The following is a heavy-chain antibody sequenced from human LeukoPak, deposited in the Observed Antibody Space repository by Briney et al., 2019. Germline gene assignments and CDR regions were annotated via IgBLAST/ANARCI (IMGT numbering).Heavy chain of an antibody. CDR2: IKSKTDGGTT. CDR3: TTVITMIVVRGRLTKDAFDI. D-gene: IGHD3-22*01. Sequence: GGSLRLSCTVSGFIFEDYAMHWVRQVPGKGLEWVGRIKSKTDGGTTDYAAPVKGRFTISRDDSKNTLYLQMNSLKTEDTAVYYCTTVITMIVVRGRLTKDAFDIWGQGTMVTVSS. CDR1: GFIFEDYA. V-gene: IGHV3-15*01. J-gene: IGHJ3*02.